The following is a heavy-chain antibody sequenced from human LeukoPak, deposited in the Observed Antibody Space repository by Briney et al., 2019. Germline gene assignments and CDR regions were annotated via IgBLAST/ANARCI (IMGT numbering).Heavy chain of an antibody. CDR3: SRIGEMATVFDY. D-gene: IGHD5-12*01. V-gene: IGHV4-31*03. CDR1: GGSISSGGYY. J-gene: IGHJ4*02. Sequence: SSETLSLTCTVSGGSISSGGYYWSWIRQHPGKGLEWIGYIYYSGSTHYNPSLKSRVTISVDTSKNQFSLKLSSVTAADTAVYYCSRIGEMATVFDYWGQGTLVTVSS. CDR2: IYYSGST.